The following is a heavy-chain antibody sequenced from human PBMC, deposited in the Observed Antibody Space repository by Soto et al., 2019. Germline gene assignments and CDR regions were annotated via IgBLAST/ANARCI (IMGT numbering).Heavy chain of an antibody. CDR2: INPSGGST. J-gene: IGHJ6*02. CDR1: GYTFTSYY. V-gene: IGHV1-46*01. D-gene: IGHD2-2*01. Sequence: GASVKVSCKASGYTFTSYYMHWVRQAPGQGLEWMGIINPSGGSTSYAQKFQGRVTMTRDTSTSTVYMELSSLRSEDTAVYYCARGPPHCSSTSCPRREGLFSSRTWGYYYYYYGMDVWGQGTTVTVSS. CDR3: ARGPPHCSSTSCPRREGLFSSRTWGYYYYYYGMDV.